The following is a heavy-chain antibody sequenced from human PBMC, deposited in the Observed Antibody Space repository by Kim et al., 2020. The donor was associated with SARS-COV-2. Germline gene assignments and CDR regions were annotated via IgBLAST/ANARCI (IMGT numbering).Heavy chain of an antibody. J-gene: IGHJ6*02. CDR1: GYTFTSYA. D-gene: IGHD2-21*02. V-gene: IGHV7-4-1*02. CDR2: INTNTGNP. Sequence: ASVKVSCKASGYTFTSYAMNWVRQAPGQGLEWMGWINTNTGNPTYAQGFTGRFVFSLDTSVSTAYLQISSLKAEDTAVYYCARERVVTAIRTYYYYGMDVWGQGTTVTVSS. CDR3: ARERVVTAIRTYYYYGMDV.